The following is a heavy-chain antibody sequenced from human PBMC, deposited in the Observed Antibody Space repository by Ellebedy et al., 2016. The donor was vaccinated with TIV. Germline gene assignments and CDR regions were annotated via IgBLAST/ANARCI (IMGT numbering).Heavy chain of an antibody. Sequence: GGSLRLSXAASGFTFSHHWMHWVRQAPGKGLDWVSRVNGPGSETGHADSVKGRFTTSRDNAKDTLYLQLNSLRTEDTAVYYCARDSGSYPFDYWGQGTLVTVSS. CDR2: VNGPGSET. CDR3: ARDSGSYPFDY. CDR1: GFTFSHHW. D-gene: IGHD1-26*01. V-gene: IGHV3-74*01. J-gene: IGHJ4*02.